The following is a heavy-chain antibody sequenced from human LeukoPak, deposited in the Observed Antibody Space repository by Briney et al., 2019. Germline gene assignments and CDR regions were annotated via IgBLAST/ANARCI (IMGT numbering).Heavy chain of an antibody. CDR3: ARLSYGDSGAFDY. CDR2: ISRRSSYI. Sequence: PGGSLRLSCAAPGFIFSSYTMNWVRQAPGKGLEWVSSISRRSSYIYYADSVKGRFTISRDNAKNSLYLQMSSLRAEDTAVYYCARLSYGDSGAFDYWGQGTLVTVSS. J-gene: IGHJ4*02. D-gene: IGHD4-17*01. CDR1: GFIFSSYT. V-gene: IGHV3-21*01.